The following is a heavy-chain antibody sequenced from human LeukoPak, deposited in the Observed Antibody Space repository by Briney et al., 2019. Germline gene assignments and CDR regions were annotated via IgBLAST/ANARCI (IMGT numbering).Heavy chain of an antibody. CDR3: ARPSGSYCSGGSCYLNYFDY. V-gene: IGHV5-10-1*01. Sequence: HGESLKISCKGSGYSFTSYWISWLRQMPGRGLEWMGRIDPSDSYTNYSPSFQGHVTISADKSISTAYLQWSSLKASDTAMYYCARPSGSYCSGGSCYLNYFDYWGQGTLVTVSS. J-gene: IGHJ4*02. CDR2: IDPSDSYT. CDR1: GYSFTSYW. D-gene: IGHD2-15*01.